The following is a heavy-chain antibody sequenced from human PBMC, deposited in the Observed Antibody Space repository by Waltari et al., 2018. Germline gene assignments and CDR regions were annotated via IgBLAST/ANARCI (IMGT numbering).Heavy chain of an antibody. D-gene: IGHD1-26*01. CDR3: AKDGWTVGATSYFDY. J-gene: IGHJ4*02. V-gene: IGHV3-23*01. CDR1: GFKFSSYA. CDR2: IRGSGDST. Sequence: EVQLLESGGGLVQPGGSLRLPCAASGFKFSSYAMSWFRQVPGKGLEWVSGIRGSGDSTYYADFMKGRFTISRDNSENTLYLQMNSLRAEDTAVYYCAKDGWTVGATSYFDYWGQGTLVTVSS.